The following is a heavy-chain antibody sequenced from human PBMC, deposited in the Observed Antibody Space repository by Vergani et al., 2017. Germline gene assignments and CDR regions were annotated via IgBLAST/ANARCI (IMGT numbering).Heavy chain of an antibody. V-gene: IGHV3-21*01. CDR2: ISSSSSYI. D-gene: IGHD1-26*01. CDR3: ARAFIVGATNYYYYYMDV. J-gene: IGHJ6*03. Sequence: EVQLVESGGGLVKPGGSLRLSCAASGFTFSSYSMNWVRQAPGKGLEWVSSISSSSSYIYYADSVKGRFTISRDNAKNSLYLQMNSLRAEETAVYYCARAFIVGATNYYYYYMDVWGKWTTVTVS. CDR1: GFTFSSYS.